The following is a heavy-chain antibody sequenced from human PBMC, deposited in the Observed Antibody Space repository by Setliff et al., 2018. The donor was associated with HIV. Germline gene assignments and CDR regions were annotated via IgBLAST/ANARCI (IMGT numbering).Heavy chain of an antibody. J-gene: IGHJ3*01. CDR1: GTSVSGYY. CDR2: IYHTGTT. Sequence: PSETLSLTCRVSGTSVSGYYWSWIRQSPGKGLEWIGYIYHTGTTSYNPSLKSRVTIQIDRSNNHFSLNLRSATTADTAVYFCARDHELGAFDLWGQGTMVTVSS. D-gene: IGHD1-26*01. V-gene: IGHV4-59*02. CDR3: ARDHELGAFDL.